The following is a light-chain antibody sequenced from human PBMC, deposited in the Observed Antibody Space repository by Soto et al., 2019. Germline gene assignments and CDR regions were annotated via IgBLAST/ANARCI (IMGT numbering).Light chain of an antibody. CDR3: QKYDTYSWK. CDR1: QSVSTW. V-gene: IGKV1-5*01. J-gene: IGKJ1*01. CDR2: DAS. Sequence: DIQMTPSPSTLSASVVDIVTITCLASQSVSTWLAWYQQKPGKAPKLLIYDASTLESGVPSRFTGSGSGTEFTLTISSLQPDDFATYHCQKYDTYSWKFGQGTTGAIK.